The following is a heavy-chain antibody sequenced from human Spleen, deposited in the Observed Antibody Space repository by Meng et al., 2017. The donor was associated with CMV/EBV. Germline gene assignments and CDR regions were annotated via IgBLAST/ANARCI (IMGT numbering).Heavy chain of an antibody. V-gene: IGHV1-69*01. D-gene: IGHD3-10*01. J-gene: IGHJ4*02. CDR2: IIPIFGTA. Sequence: QVQLVQSGAEVKKPGASVKVSCKASGYTLTDYYIHWVRQAPGQGLEWMGGIIPIFGTANYAQKFQGRVTITADESTSTAYMELSSLRSEDTAVYYCAAGLDYGSGSYYAGYFDYWGQGTLVTVSS. CDR1: GYTLTDYY. CDR3: AAGLDYGSGSYYAGYFDY.